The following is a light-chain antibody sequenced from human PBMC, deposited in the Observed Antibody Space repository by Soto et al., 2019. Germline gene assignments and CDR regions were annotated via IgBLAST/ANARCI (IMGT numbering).Light chain of an antibody. Sequence: EIVMTQSPATLSVSPGERATLSCRASQSVSSDLAWYQQKPGQAPRLLIYGASTMATGIPARFSGSGSGPEFTLTISTLQSEDFAVYYCQQYNNWPPLTFGGGTKVEIK. CDR3: QQYNNWPPLT. CDR1: QSVSSD. J-gene: IGKJ4*01. CDR2: GAS. V-gene: IGKV3-15*01.